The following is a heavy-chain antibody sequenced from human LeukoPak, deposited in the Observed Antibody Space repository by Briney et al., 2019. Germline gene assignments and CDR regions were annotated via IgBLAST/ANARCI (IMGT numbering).Heavy chain of an antibody. Sequence: GGSLRLSCAASGLTVSSNCMSWVRQAPGKGLEWVSFIYSGGNTYYADSVKGRFTISRDNSKNTVHLQMNSLRAEDTAMYYCAKDRMVPQFDYWGQGTLVTVSS. J-gene: IGHJ4*02. V-gene: IGHV3-53*01. D-gene: IGHD3-10*01. CDR2: IYSGGNT. CDR1: GLTVSSNC. CDR3: AKDRMVPQFDY.